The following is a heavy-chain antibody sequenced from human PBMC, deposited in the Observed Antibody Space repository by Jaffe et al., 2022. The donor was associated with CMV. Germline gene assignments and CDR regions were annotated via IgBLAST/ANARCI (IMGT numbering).Heavy chain of an antibody. CDR2: ISWNGGSI. Sequence: EVQLVESGGGLVQPGRSLRLSCAASGFTFDDYAMHWVRQAPGKGLEWVSYISWNGGSIDYADSVKGRFTISRDNAKNSLYLEMNSLRTEDTALYYCARGGYDGTGFYSYFDYWGRGTLVTVSS. J-gene: IGHJ4*02. D-gene: IGHD3-22*01. CDR1: GFTFDDYA. CDR3: ARGGYDGTGFYSYFDY. V-gene: IGHV3-9*01.